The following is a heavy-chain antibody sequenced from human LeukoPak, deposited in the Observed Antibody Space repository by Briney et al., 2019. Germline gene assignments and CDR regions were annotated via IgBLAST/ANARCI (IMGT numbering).Heavy chain of an antibody. V-gene: IGHV1-24*01. CDR2: FDPEDGET. D-gene: IGHD2-15*01. CDR3: ALGGGLRGWFDP. Sequence: ASVKVSCKVSGYTLTELSMHWVRQAPGKGLEWMGGFDPEDGETIYAQKFQGRVTMTEGTSTDTAYMEVSSLRSEDTAVCYCALGGGLRGWFDPWGQGTLVTVSS. J-gene: IGHJ5*02. CDR1: GYTLTELS.